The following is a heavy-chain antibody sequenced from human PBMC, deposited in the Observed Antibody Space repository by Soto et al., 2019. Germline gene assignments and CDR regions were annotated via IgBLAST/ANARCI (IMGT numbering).Heavy chain of an antibody. V-gene: IGHV1-2*04. D-gene: IGHD4-17*01. CDR1: GYTFTGYY. J-gene: IGHJ6*03. CDR2: INPNSGGT. Sequence: ASVKVSCKASGYTFTGYYMHWVRQAPGQGLEWMGWINPNSGGTNYAQKFQGWVTMTRDTSISTAYMELSSLRSEDTAVYYCARAWYGDYDLSLSYYYYYMDVWGKGTTVTVSS. CDR3: ARAWYGDYDLSLSYYYYYMDV.